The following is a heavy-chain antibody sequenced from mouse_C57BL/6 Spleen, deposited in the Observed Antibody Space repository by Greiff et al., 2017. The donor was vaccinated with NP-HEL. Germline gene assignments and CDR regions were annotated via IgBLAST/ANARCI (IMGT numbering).Heavy chain of an antibody. V-gene: IGHV3-1*01. D-gene: IGHD1-1*01. CDR2: ISYSGST. CDR3: ARDGGSSPWYFDV. J-gene: IGHJ1*03. CDR1: GYSITSGYD. Sequence: EVKVEESGPGMVKPSQSLSLTCTVTGYSITSGYDWHWIRHFPGNKLEWMGYISYSGSTNYNPSLKSRISITHDTSKNHFFLKLNSVTTEDPATYYCARDGGSSPWYFDVWGTGTTVTVSS.